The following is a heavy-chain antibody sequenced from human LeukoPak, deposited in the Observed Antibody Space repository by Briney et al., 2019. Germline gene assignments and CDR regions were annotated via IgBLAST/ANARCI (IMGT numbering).Heavy chain of an antibody. Sequence: PGGSLRLSCAASGFTFNRYWMSWVRQAPGKELQWVANIKQDGSAKYYVDSVKGRFTISRDNAKNSLYLQMNSLRAEDTAVYYCAKPHFDYWGQGTLVTVSS. CDR1: GFTFNRYW. J-gene: IGHJ4*02. V-gene: IGHV3-7*01. CDR3: AKPHFDY. CDR2: IKQDGSAK.